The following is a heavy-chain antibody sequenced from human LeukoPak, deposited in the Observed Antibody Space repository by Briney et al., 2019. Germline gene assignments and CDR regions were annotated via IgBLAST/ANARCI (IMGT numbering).Heavy chain of an antibody. J-gene: IGHJ5*02. D-gene: IGHD6-13*01. CDR2: IYTSGST. V-gene: IGHV4-4*07. CDR3: ARDSSSWYWFDP. CDR1: GGSFSGYY. Sequence: SETLSLTCAVYGGSFSGYYWSWIRQPAGKGLEWIGRIYTSGSTNYNPSLKSRVTMSVDTSKNQFSLKLSSVTAADTAVYYCARDSSSWYWFDPWGQGTLVTVSS.